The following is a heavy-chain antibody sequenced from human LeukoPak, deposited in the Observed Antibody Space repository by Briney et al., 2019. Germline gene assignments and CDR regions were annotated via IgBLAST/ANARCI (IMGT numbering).Heavy chain of an antibody. CDR3: ARDNGRPYYYDSSGPYYFDY. J-gene: IGHJ4*02. Sequence: GSLRLTCAASGFTFSSHAMSWVRQAPGKGLEWVAVISYDGSNKYYADSVKGRFTISRDNSKNTLYLQMNSLRAEDTAVYYCARDNGRPYYYDSSGPYYFDYWGQGTLVTVSS. V-gene: IGHV3-30*04. D-gene: IGHD3-22*01. CDR2: ISYDGSNK. CDR1: GFTFSSHA.